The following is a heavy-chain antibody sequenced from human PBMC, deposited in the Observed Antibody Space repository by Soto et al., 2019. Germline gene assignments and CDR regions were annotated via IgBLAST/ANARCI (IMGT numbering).Heavy chain of an antibody. J-gene: IGHJ6*03. CDR1: GFTFSSYA. Sequence: GGSLRLSCAASGFTFSSYAMHWVRQAPGKGLEYVSAISSNGGSTYYANSVKGRFTISRDNSKNTLYLQMGSLRAEDMAVYYCARPGCSGGSFYGYYYYMDVWGKGTTVTVSS. CDR3: ARPGCSGGSFYGYYYYMDV. V-gene: IGHV3-64*01. CDR2: ISSNGGST. D-gene: IGHD2-15*01.